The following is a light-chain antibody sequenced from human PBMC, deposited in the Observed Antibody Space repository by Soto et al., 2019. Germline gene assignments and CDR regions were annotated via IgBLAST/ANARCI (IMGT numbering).Light chain of an antibody. Sequence: QSALTQPRSVSGSPGQSVTISCTGTSSDVGGYNYVSWYQQHPGRAPRVMIYDVRTRPSGVPDRFSGSKSGNTASLTISERQAEDEADYYCCSYAGDYTVVFGTGTKLTVL. V-gene: IGLV2-11*01. CDR3: CSYAGDYTVV. CDR1: SSDVGGYNY. J-gene: IGLJ1*01. CDR2: DVR.